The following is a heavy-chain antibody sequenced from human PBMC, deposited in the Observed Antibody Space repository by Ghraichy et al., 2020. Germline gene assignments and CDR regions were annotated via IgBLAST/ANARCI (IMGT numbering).Heavy chain of an antibody. J-gene: IGHJ6*02. D-gene: IGHD1-26*01. CDR3: TRPYSESQPGFFRYNGMDV. CDR2: IRSKANSYAT. Sequence: GGSLRLSCVASGFTFSGSAVHWVRQASGKGLEWVGRIRSKANSYATAYAASVKGRFTISRDDSKNTAYLQINSLKTDDTAVYYCTRPYSESQPGFFRYNGMDVWGQGTTVTVSS. V-gene: IGHV3-73*01. CDR1: GFTFSGSA.